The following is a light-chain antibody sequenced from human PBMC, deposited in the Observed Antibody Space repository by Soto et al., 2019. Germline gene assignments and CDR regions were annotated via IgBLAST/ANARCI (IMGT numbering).Light chain of an antibody. V-gene: IGKV3-20*01. CDR1: QGVSNSY. J-gene: IGKJ2*01. CDR2: GTS. Sequence: EVVLTQSPGTLSLSPGERATLSCRASQGVSNSYLAWYQQKPGQAPRLLIYGTSSRAAAIPDRFSGSGAGTDFTLTITRLEPEDFAVYYCQQYGSSPRYTFGQGTKLEIK. CDR3: QQYGSSPRYT.